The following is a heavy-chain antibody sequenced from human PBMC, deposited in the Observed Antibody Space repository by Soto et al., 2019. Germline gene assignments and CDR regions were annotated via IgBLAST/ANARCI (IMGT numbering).Heavy chain of an antibody. Sequence: GGSLRLSCAASGFTFSSYARSWVRQAPGKGLEWVSAISGSGGSTYSAASGKGRFPMSRDNDKSTLYLQMNSLRAEDTAVYYCAKDSSSSGEPYYCHGMDVCGKGTTVTVSS. CDR1: GFTFSSYA. CDR3: AKDSSSSGEPYYCHGMDV. CDR2: ISGSGGST. D-gene: IGHD6-13*01. J-gene: IGHJ6*04. V-gene: IGHV3-23*01.